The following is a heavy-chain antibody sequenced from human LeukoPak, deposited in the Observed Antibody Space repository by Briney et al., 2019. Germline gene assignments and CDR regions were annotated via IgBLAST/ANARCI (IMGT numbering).Heavy chain of an antibody. CDR3: ARGNCSSTSCYTSGPDNWFDP. V-gene: IGHV1-2*02. CDR1: GYTFTGYY. J-gene: IGHJ5*02. CDR2: INPNSGGT. D-gene: IGHD2-2*02. Sequence: ASVKVSCKASGYTFTGYYMHWVRQAPGQGLEWMGWINPNSGGTNYAQKFQGRVTMTRDTSISTAYMELRRLRSDDTAVYYCARGNCSSTSCYTSGPDNWFDPWGQGTLVTVSS.